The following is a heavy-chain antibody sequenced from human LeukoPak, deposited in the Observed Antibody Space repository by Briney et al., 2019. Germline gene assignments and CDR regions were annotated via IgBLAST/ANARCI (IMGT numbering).Heavy chain of an antibody. CDR3: ARDLGVLEYRSSSGAFDI. Sequence: SETLSLTCTVSGGSISSGSYYWSWIRRPAGKGLEWIGRIYTSGSTNYNPSLKSRVTISVDTSKNQFSLKLSSVTAADTAVYYCARDLGVLEYRSSSGAFDIWGQGTMVTVSS. CDR2: IYTSGST. V-gene: IGHV4-61*02. D-gene: IGHD6-6*01. CDR1: GGSISSGSYY. J-gene: IGHJ3*02.